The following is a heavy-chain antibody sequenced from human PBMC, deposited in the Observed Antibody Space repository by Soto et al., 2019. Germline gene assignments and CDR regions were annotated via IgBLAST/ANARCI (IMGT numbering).Heavy chain of an antibody. Sequence: EVQLVESGGGPVKPGGSLRLSCTASGFVFNGFTMKWVRQAPGKGLEWVSSIHSSGNSISYADSVKGRFTMSRDNAKNSLFLQMTSLRDDDTAVYFCARDGPLWSLDYWGKGALVIVSS. CDR3: ARDGPLWSLDY. D-gene: IGHD3-10*01. CDR1: GFVFNGFT. V-gene: IGHV3-21*01. CDR2: IHSSGNSI. J-gene: IGHJ4*02.